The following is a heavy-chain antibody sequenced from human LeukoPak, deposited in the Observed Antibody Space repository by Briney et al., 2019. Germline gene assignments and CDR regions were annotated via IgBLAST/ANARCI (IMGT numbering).Heavy chain of an antibody. CDR3: AIEIVDGFDY. Sequence: PGGSLRLSCAVSGFTFSSYWMHWFRQAPGKGLVWVSRINSDGSSTSYADSVKGRFTISRDNAKNTLYLQMNSLRAEDTAVYYCAIEIVDGFDYWGQGTLVTVSS. J-gene: IGHJ4*02. D-gene: IGHD3-16*02. CDR1: GFTFSSYW. V-gene: IGHV3-74*01. CDR2: INSDGSST.